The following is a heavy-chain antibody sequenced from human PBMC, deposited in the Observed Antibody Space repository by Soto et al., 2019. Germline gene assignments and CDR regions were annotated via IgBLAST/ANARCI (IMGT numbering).Heavy chain of an antibody. D-gene: IGHD3-10*01. CDR2: IKSKTDGGTT. CDR1: GFTFSNAW. J-gene: IGHJ6*02. CDR3: TTGRFTGATMVRGVTDSYYYYYGMDV. Sequence: GGSLRLSCAASGFTFSNAWMSWVCQAPGKGLEWVGRIKSKTDGGTTDYAAPVKGRFTISRDDSKNTLYLQMNSLKTEDTAVYYCTTGRFTGATMVRGVTDSYYYYYGMDVWGQGTTVTVSS. V-gene: IGHV3-15*01.